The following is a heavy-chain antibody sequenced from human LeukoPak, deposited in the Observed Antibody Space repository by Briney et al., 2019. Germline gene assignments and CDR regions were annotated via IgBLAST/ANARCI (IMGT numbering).Heavy chain of an antibody. CDR1: VGSSTGYY. D-gene: IGHD4-17*01. CDR3: TRTTVTTSGAFDI. Sequence: SETLSLTSVVYVGSSTGYYSSSIRDPPRKGLGWRGEINHRVSTTYNPSLKSRVTISVDTSKNQFCLKLRAVTAADTALYYCTRTTVTTSGAFDIWGQGTMVTVSS. V-gene: IGHV4-34*03. CDR2: INHRVST. J-gene: IGHJ3*02.